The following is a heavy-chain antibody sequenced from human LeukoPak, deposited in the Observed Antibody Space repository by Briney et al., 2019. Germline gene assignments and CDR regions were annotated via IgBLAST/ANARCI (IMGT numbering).Heavy chain of an antibody. J-gene: IGHJ6*02. CDR3: ARDLKVAAAGPPAYSYGMDV. CDR1: GGTFSSYN. V-gene: IGHV3-21*01. Sequence: PSESLSLTCAASGGTFSSYNWGWIRQAPGKGLEWVGSISSSSSNIYYADSVKGRSTISRDNAKHSLYLQMNSLRVDDTAVYYCARDLKVAAAGPPAYSYGMDVWGQGTTVTVSS. D-gene: IGHD6-13*01. CDR2: ISSSSSNI.